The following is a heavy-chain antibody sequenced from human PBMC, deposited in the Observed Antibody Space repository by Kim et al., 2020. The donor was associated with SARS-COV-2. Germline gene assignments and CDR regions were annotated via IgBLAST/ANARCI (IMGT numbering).Heavy chain of an antibody. Sequence: SETLSLTCAVSGGSISSSNWWSWVRQPPGKGLEWIGEIYHSGSTNYNPSLKSRVTISVDKSKNQFSLKLSSVTAADTAVYYRARVISRSGYVLGRGGRGFDPWGQGTLVTVSS. CDR2: IYHSGST. J-gene: IGHJ5*02. CDR1: GGSISSSNW. V-gene: IGHV4-4*02. CDR3: ARVISRSGYVLGRGGRGFDP. D-gene: IGHD5-12*01.